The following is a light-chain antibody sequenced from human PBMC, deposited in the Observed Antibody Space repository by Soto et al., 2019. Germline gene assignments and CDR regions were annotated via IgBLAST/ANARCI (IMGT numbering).Light chain of an antibody. J-gene: IGKJ2*01. CDR2: AAS. Sequence: DLQMTQSPSSVSASVGDTVTITCRASQGISNWLAWYQQKAGKAPKLLIYAASILQSGVPSRFSGSGSGTDFTLTISSLQPEDFATYFCQHGNSFPPTTFGQGTKLEIK. CDR3: QHGNSFPPTT. V-gene: IGKV1-12*01. CDR1: QGISNW.